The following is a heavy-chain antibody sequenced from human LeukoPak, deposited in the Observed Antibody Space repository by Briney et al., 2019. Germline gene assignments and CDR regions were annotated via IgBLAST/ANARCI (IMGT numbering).Heavy chain of an antibody. CDR1: GGSISYYY. D-gene: IGHD1-26*01. CDR2: IYYTGTT. J-gene: IGHJ6*02. V-gene: IGHV4-59*01. Sequence: SETLSLTCTISGGSISYYYWSWIRQPPGQGLEWIAYIYYTGTTDYNPSLKSRVTISLDTSKNQFSLKLTSVTAADTAVYYCARSYSGTGYYYYGMDVWGQGTTVTVSS. CDR3: ARSYSGTGYYYYGMDV.